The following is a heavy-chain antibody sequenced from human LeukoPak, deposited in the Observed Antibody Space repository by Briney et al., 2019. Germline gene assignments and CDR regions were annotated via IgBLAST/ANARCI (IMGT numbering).Heavy chain of an antibody. Sequence: PGGSLRLSCAASGFTFSSYSMNWVRQAPGKGLEWVSSISSSSSYIYYADSVKGRFTISRDNAKNSLYLQMNSLRAEDTAVYYCARGGYSYGEAFDYWGQGTLVTVSS. D-gene: IGHD5-18*01. CDR3: ARGGYSYGEAFDY. J-gene: IGHJ4*02. V-gene: IGHV3-21*01. CDR2: ISSSSSYI. CDR1: GFTFSSYS.